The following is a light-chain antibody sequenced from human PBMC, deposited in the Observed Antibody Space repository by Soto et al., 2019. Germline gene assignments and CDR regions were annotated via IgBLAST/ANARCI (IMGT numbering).Light chain of an antibody. Sequence: EIVMTQSPATLSVSPGERATLSCRATQDVSINLAWYQQKPGQAPRLLIYGASTRATGLPARLSGSGSGTEFTLTISSLQSEDFAVYYCQHYNNWPRTFGQGPKVEIK. V-gene: IGKV3-15*01. CDR3: QHYNNWPRT. CDR1: QDVSIN. CDR2: GAS. J-gene: IGKJ1*01.